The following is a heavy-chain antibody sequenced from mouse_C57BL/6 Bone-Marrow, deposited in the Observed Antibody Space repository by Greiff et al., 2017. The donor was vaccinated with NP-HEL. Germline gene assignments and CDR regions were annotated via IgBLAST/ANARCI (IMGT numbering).Heavy chain of an antibody. Sequence: KQRTGQGLEWIGEIYPRSGNTYYNEKFKGKATLTADKSSSTAYMELRSLTSEDSAVYFCARGFWYFDVWGTGTTVTVSS. V-gene: IGHV1-81*01. CDR2: IYPRSGNT. CDR3: ARGFWYFDV. J-gene: IGHJ1*03.